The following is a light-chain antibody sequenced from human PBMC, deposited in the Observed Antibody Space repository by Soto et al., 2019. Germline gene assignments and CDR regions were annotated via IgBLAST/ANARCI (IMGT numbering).Light chain of an antibody. V-gene: IGKV4-1*01. CDR2: WAS. CDR3: QQYYSTLIT. CDR1: QSVLYSSNNKNY. Sequence: DIVMTQSPDSLAVSLGERATINCKSSQSVLYSSNNKNYLAWYQQKPGQPPKLLIYWASTRESVVPDRCSGSGSGTDFTLTISSLQAEDLAFYYCQQYYSTLITFGQGTRLEIK. J-gene: IGKJ5*01.